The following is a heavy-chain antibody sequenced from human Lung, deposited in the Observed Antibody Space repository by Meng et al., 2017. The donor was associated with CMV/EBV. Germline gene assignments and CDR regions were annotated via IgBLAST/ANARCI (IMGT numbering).Heavy chain of an antibody. D-gene: IGHD3-22*01. CDR3: AHRTFYYDSSGHYEANFDF. V-gene: IGHV2-5*02. Sequence: QITLKESGPTLVKPXXXXTLXXPXXGLHLSTNGVGVGWIRQPPGTALEWLALIYWDDDKRYSTSLKNRLTITKDTSKNQAVLTMTDMDPVDTATYYCAHRTFYYDSSGHYEANFDFWGQGTLVTVSS. CDR2: IYWDDDK. CDR1: GLHLSTNGVG. J-gene: IGHJ4*02.